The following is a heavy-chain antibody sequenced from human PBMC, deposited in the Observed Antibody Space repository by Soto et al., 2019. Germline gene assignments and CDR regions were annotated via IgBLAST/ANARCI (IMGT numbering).Heavy chain of an antibody. CDR1: GGTFSTYA. V-gene: IGHV1-69*12. Sequence: QVQLVQSGAEVKKPESSVKVSCKAPGGTFSTYAISWVRQAPGQGLEWMGGIIPMFGTANYAQRFQDRVTITADESTTTVSMGLSSLRSEDTAVYFCASGIQLWLRRINNGYSGWGQGTLVTVSS. J-gene: IGHJ4*02. CDR3: ASGIQLWLRRINNGYSG. CDR2: IIPMFGTA. D-gene: IGHD5-18*01.